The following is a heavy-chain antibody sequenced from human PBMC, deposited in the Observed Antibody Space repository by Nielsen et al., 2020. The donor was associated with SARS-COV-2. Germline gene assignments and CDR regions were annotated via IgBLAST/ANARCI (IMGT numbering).Heavy chain of an antibody. CDR2: IKLDGSEK. Sequence: GESLKISCAASGFPLSSYELNWVRQAPGKGLEWVGNIKLDGSEKYYVDSVKGRFTISRDNARNTLYLQMNSLRVEDTAVYYCARVGFYGDPEYLDYWGPGTLVTVSS. V-gene: IGHV3-7*01. CDR1: GFPLSSYE. D-gene: IGHD4-17*01. J-gene: IGHJ4*02. CDR3: ARVGFYGDPEYLDY.